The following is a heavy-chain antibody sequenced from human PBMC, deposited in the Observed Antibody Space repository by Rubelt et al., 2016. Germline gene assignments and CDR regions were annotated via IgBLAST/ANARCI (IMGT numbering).Heavy chain of an antibody. D-gene: IGHD3-3*01. CDR1: GYTFTSYY. CDR3: ARSPRYDFEDNWFDP. V-gene: IGHV1-46*01. J-gene: IGHJ5*02. Sequence: QVQLVQSGAEVKKPGASVKVSCKASGYTFTSYYMHWVRQAPGQGLEWMGIINPSGGRTSYAQKVQGRVTMTRDTSASTVYMELSSLRSEDTAVYYCARSPRYDFEDNWFDPWGQGTLVTVSS. CDR2: INPSGGRT.